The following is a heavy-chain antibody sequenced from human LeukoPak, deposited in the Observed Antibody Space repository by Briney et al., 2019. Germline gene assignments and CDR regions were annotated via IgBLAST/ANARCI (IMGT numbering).Heavy chain of an antibody. V-gene: IGHV3-11*01. CDR2: ISSSGSTI. CDR1: GFTFSDYY. CDR3: AGKLCGGRLLPGRFRP. J-gene: IGHJ5*02. D-gene: IGHD2-15*01. Sequence: GGSLRLSCAASGFTFSDYYMSWIRQAPGKGLEWVSYISSSGSTIYYADSVKGRFTISRDNAKNSLYLQMNSLRAEDTAVYYCAGKLCGGRLLPGRFRPLGQGTLVTVSS.